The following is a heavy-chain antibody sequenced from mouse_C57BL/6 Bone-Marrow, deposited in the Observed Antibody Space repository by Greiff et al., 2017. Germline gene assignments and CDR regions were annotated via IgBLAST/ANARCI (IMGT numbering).Heavy chain of an antibody. CDR3: ARIYDGYSYYFDY. J-gene: IGHJ2*01. CDR2: INPDSSTI. V-gene: IGHV4-1*01. CDR1: GIDFSRYW. D-gene: IGHD2-3*01. Sequence: EVKLQESGGGLVQPGGSLKLSCAASGIDFSRYWMSWVRRAPGKGLEWIGEINPDSSTINYAPSLKDKFIISRDNAKNTLYLQMSKVRSEDTALYDCARIYDGYSYYFDYWGQGTTRTVSS.